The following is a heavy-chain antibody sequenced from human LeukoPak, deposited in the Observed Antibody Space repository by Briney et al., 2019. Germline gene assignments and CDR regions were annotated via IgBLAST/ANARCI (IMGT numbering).Heavy chain of an antibody. CDR1: GFTFSNYG. V-gene: IGHV3-69-1*01. D-gene: IGHD2/OR15-2a*01. CDR2: ISTRGIG. CDR3: SSPLLSQNFQH. Sequence: MPGGSLRLSCAVSGFTFSNYGMSSVRQAPGKGLEWVSFISTRGIGKYTVSVKGRFSISRVNAENARFLQMNSLRAEDTAVYYCSSPLLSQNFQHWGQGTLVTVSS. J-gene: IGHJ1*01.